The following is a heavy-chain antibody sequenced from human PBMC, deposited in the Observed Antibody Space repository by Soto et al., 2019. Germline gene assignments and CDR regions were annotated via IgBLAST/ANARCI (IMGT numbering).Heavy chain of an antibody. CDR1: GVRFVNSG. CDR3: TQASRAHKPTGFFFDS. CDR2: IDRSGDIT. J-gene: IGHJ4*02. V-gene: IGHV3-23*01. D-gene: IGHD2-8*02. Sequence: GCLRLSCAACGVRFVNSGMTGVCKTPGKGLEWVSSIDRSGDITFYAGSVKDRFSISRDNSRNTWFLLMNNLRADDSAMYYCTQASRAHKPTGFFFDSWGQGTLVTVSS.